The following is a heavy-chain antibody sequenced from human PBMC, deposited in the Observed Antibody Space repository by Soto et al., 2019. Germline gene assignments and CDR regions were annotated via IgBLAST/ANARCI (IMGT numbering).Heavy chain of an antibody. D-gene: IGHD1-1*01. V-gene: IGHV1-8*02. Sequence: ASVKVSCKASGYTFTSYDINWVRQATGQGLEWMGWMNPNSGNTGYAQKFQGRVTMTRNTSISTAYMELSSLRSEDTAVYSCARFRPGTPEDAFDIWGQGTMVTVSS. CDR3: ARFRPGTPEDAFDI. CDR2: MNPNSGNT. CDR1: GYTFTSYD. J-gene: IGHJ3*02.